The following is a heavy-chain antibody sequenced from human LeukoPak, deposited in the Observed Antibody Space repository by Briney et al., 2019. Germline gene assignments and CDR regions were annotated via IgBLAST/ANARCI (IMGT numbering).Heavy chain of an antibody. J-gene: IGHJ1*01. CDR1: GGTFSSYA. V-gene: IGHV1-69*05. D-gene: IGHD1-1*01. CDR3: ARNWNDVAGAEYFQH. CDR2: IIPIFGTA. Sequence: AASVKVSCKASGGTFSSYAISWVRQAPGQGLEWMGGIIPIFGTANYAQKFQGRVTITTDESTSTAYMELSSLRSEDTAVYYCARNWNDVAGAEYFQHWGQGTLVTVSS.